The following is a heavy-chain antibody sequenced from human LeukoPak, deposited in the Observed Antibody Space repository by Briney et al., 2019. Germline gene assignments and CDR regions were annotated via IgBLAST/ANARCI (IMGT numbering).Heavy chain of an antibody. J-gene: IGHJ4*02. V-gene: IGHV3-23*01. Sequence: GGSLRLSCAASGFTFSSYAMNWVRQAPGRGLEWVSAIGGSGGRTYYADSVKGRFTISRDNSENTLYLQMNSLRAEDTAVYYCTRHQNWGQGTLVTVSS. CDR3: TRHQN. CDR2: IGGSGGRT. CDR1: GFTFSSYA.